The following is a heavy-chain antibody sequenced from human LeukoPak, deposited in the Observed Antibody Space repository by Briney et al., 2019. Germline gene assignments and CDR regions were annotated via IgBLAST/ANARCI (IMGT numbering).Heavy chain of an antibody. CDR1: GGSISSYY. CDR2: IYTSGST. V-gene: IGHV4-4*07. CDR3: ARLSWSGYSTNLYYYYYGMDV. D-gene: IGHD3-3*01. Sequence: PSETLSLTCTVSGGSISSYYWSWIRQPAGKGLEWIGRIYTSGSTNYNPSLTRRVTMSIDTSKNQFSLKLSSVTAADTAVYYCARLSWSGYSTNLYYYYYGMDVWGQGTTVTVSS. J-gene: IGHJ6*02.